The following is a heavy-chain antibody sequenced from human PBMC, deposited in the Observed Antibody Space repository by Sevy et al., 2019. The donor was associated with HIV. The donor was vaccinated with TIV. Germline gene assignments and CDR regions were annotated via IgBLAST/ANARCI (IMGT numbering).Heavy chain of an antibody. V-gene: IGHV4-61*02. CDR2: IYNSGST. J-gene: IGHJ4*02. D-gene: IGHD3-22*01. Sequence: SETLSLTCTVSGGSFSSGNYYWSWIRQPAGKGLEWIGRIYNSGSTIYNPSLKSRVTISVDTSKNQFSLRLSSVTAADTAVYYCARVDRAYYDGSAFDFWGQGTLVTVSS. CDR1: GGSFSSGNYY. CDR3: ARVDRAYYDGSAFDF.